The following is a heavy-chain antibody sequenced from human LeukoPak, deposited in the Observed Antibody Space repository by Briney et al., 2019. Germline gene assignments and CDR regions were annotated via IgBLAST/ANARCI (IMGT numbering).Heavy chain of an antibody. CDR2: IYTSGTT. D-gene: IGHD2-2*01. J-gene: IGHJ5*02. CDR3: VRDGRGYCSSSSVCYSWFDP. Sequence: TSETLSLTCTVSGGSVNSYYWSWIRQPAGKGREWIGRIYTSGTTNYNPSLKSRVSMSVDTSKNQFSLKLSSLTAADTAVYYCVRDGRGYCSSSSVCYSWFDPWGQGTLVAVSS. V-gene: IGHV4-4*07. CDR1: GGSVNSYY.